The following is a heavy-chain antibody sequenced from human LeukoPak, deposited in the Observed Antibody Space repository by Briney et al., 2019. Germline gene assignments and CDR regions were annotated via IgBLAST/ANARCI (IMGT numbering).Heavy chain of an antibody. CDR3: ARDRSYGDFAWGY. J-gene: IGHJ4*02. CDR1: GFTVSSNL. CDR2: ISSGGTT. D-gene: IGHD4-17*01. Sequence: PGGSLRLSCAASGFTVSSNLMTWVRQAPGKGLEWVSVISSGGTTYYADSVKGRFTISRHISKNTVYLQMNSLRAEDTAVYYCARDRSYGDFAWGYWGQGTLVTVSS. V-gene: IGHV3-53*04.